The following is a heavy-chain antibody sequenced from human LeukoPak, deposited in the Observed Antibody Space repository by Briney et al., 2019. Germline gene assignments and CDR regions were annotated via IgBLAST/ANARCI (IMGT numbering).Heavy chain of an antibody. V-gene: IGHV3-48*03. CDR1: GFTFSSYE. D-gene: IGHD3-10*02. J-gene: IGHJ6*04. CDR3: AALGITMIGGA. Sequence: PGGSLRLSCAASGFTFSSYEMNWVRQAPGKGLEWVSYISSSGSTIYYADSVKGRFTISRDNAKNSLYLQMNSLRAEDTAVYYCAALGITMIGGAWGKGTTVTISS. CDR2: ISSSGSTI.